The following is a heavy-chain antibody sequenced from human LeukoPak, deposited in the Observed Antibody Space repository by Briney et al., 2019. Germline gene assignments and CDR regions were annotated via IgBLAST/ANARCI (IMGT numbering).Heavy chain of an antibody. D-gene: IGHD6-13*01. V-gene: IGHV3-21*01. Sequence: GGSLRLSCAASGFTFSSYSMNWVRQAPGKGLEWVSSISSSSSYIYYADSVKGRFTISRDNAKNSLYLQMNSLRAEDTAVYYCAKDRAAAHEYYYYMDVWGKGTTVTVSS. CDR2: ISSSSSYI. CDR1: GFTFSSYS. J-gene: IGHJ6*03. CDR3: AKDRAAAHEYYYYMDV.